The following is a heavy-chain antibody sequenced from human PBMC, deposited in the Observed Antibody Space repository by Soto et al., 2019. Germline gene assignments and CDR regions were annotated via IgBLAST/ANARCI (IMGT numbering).Heavy chain of an antibody. J-gene: IGHJ6*03. CDR3: ARRARPDFYYMDV. V-gene: IGHV3-64*01. CDR2: ISSNGVGT. CDR1: GFTLSGYA. D-gene: IGHD6-6*01. Sequence: EVQLAESGGGLAQPGGSLRLSCAASGFTLSGYAMDWVRQAPGKGLEYVSGISSNGVGTYYANSVQGRFTISRDNSKNTVHLQMGSLRPEDMAVYYCARRARPDFYYMDVWGKVTTVTVSS.